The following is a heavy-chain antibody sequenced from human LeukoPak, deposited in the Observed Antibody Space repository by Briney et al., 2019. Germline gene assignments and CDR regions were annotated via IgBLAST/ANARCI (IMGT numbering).Heavy chain of an antibody. CDR3: ATDRSRYDTDPALDYFDY. Sequence: GGSLRLSCGAPGFTFSSYGMSWVGQAPGKGLKGVSGISVGGVSTYYADSVKGRFTTSRDSSTNTLYLQMNSLRAEDTAVYYCATDRSRYDTDPALDYFDYRGQGTLVTVSS. CDR1: GFTFSSYG. V-gene: IGHV3-23*01. J-gene: IGHJ4*02. D-gene: IGHD3-22*01. CDR2: ISVGGVST.